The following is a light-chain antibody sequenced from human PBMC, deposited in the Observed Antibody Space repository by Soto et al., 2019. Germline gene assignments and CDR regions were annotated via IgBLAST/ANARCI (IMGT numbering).Light chain of an antibody. CDR3: QQDNNWPPLT. CDR1: QSVRSK. V-gene: IGKV3-15*01. J-gene: IGKJ4*01. CDR2: GAS. Sequence: EIVMTQSPATLSVSPGERATLSCRASQSVRSKLAWYQQKPGQAPRLLIYGASTRATGIPARFSGSGSGTEFTLTISSLQSEDFAVYYCQQDNNWPPLTFGGGTKVEIK.